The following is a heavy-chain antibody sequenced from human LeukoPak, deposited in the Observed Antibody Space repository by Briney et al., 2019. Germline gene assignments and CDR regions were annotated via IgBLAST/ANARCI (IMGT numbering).Heavy chain of an antibody. CDR1: GYTFTDYY. CDR3: ARDGDYGTGSYFRGCIDF. CDR2: IHPRRGDT. J-gene: IGHJ4*02. Sequence: ASVRVSCMASGYTFTDYYIHWVRQAPGQGLEWMGWIHPRRGDTNYAQKFQGTVTMTRDTSISTAYLDLSSLRSDDTAVYYCARDGDYGTGSYFRGCIDFWAQRTPVPVSP. D-gene: IGHD3-10*01. V-gene: IGHV1-2*02.